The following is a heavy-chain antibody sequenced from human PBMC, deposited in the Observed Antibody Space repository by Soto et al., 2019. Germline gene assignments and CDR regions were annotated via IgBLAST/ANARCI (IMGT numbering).Heavy chain of an antibody. J-gene: IGHJ5*02. CDR1: GYTFTSYG. CDR3: AREGGDVVVVADPNVNWFDP. V-gene: IGHV1-18*04. D-gene: IGHD2-15*01. Sequence: ASVKVSCKASGYTFTSYGISWVRQAPGQGLEWMGWISAYNGNTNYAQKLQGRVTMTTDTSTSTAYMELRSLRSDDTAVYYCAREGGDVVVVADPNVNWFDPWGQGTLVTVSS. CDR2: ISAYNGNT.